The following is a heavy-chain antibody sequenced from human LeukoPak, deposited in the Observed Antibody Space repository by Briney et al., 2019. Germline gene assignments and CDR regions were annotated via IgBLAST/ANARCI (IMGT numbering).Heavy chain of an antibody. CDR2: IYRSGTT. D-gene: IGHD3-22*01. J-gene: IGHJ3*02. Sequence: PSQTLSLTCGVSGDSSSSGSFAWSWIRQPPGKGLEWIGYIYRSGTTHYNPSLKSRVTISADRSKNQFSLRLSSMTAADTAVYYCARANYYYDSSGYYLPFDAFDIWGQGTMVTVSS. CDR3: ARANYYYDSSGYYLPFDAFDI. V-gene: IGHV4-30-2*01. CDR1: GDSSSSGSFA.